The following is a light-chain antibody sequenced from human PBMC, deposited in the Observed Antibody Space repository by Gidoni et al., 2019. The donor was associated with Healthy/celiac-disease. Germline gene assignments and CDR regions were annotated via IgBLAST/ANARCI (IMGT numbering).Light chain of an antibody. CDR2: GAS. CDR1: QSGSSSY. V-gene: IGKV3-20*01. J-gene: IGKJ4*01. CDR3: QQYGSSPRT. Sequence: VLTQSPGTLSLSPGERATLSCRASQSGSSSYLAWYQQKPGQAPRLLIYGASSRATGIPDRFSGSGSGTDFTLTISRLEPEDFAVYYCQQYGSSPRTFGGGTKVEIK.